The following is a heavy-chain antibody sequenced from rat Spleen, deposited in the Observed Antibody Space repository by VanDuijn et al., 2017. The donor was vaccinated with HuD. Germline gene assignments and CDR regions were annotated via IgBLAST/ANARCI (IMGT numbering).Heavy chain of an antibody. CDR3: TRFTGSSYVMDA. D-gene: IGHD1-6*01. J-gene: IGHJ4*01. CDR2: ISYDGTAT. Sequence: EVKLVESGGGLVQPGRSLKLSCAASGLSFSNYDMAWVRQAPTKGLEWVASISYDGTATYYSDSVKGRFTISRDIAKSTLYLQMDSLGSEDTATYYCTRFTGSSYVMDAWGQGASVTVSS. V-gene: IGHV5-29*01. CDR1: GLSFSNYD.